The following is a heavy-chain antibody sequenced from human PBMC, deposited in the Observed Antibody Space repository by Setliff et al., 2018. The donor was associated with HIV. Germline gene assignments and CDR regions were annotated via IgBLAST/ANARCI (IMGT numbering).Heavy chain of an antibody. J-gene: IGHJ3*02. CDR3: ARSRIRGYYDTSPAMAFDI. CDR2: IHYSGTS. V-gene: IGHV4-59*08. D-gene: IGHD3-22*01. Sequence: NLSETLSLTCTVSGDLINNHNWNWIRQSPEEGLEWLGNIHYSGTSNYNSSLKSRIVISLDTSKKQFSLHFYSVTAADTAVYYCARSRIRGYYDTSPAMAFDIWGQGTMVTVSS. CDR1: GDLINNHN.